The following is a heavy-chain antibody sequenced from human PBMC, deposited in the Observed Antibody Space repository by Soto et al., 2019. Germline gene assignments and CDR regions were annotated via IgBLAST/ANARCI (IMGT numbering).Heavy chain of an antibody. CDR3: ARDMTSPYCSGGSCYNGNDY. V-gene: IGHV3-33*01. CDR2: IWYDGSNK. D-gene: IGHD2-15*01. J-gene: IGHJ4*02. Sequence: GGSLRLSCAASGFTFSSYGMHWVRQAPGKGLEWVAVIWYDGSNKYYADSVKGRFTISRDNSKNRLYLQMNSLRAEDTAVYYCARDMTSPYCSGGSCYNGNDYWGQGTLVTVSS. CDR1: GFTFSSYG.